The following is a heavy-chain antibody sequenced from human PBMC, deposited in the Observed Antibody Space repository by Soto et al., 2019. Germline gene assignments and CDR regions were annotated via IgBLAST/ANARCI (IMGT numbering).Heavy chain of an antibody. D-gene: IGHD2-21*02. J-gene: IGHJ4*02. CDR1: WCTFSQYG. V-gene: IGHV1-18*01. CDR3: ARDGDWQHLDY. CDR2: ISAYNGNT. Sequence: GAAGKVSCQASWCTFSQYGFSWGGQAPGQGLEWMGWISAYNGNTNYAQKLQGRVTMTRDTSTSTVYMELSSLRSEDTAVYYCARDGDWQHLDYWGQGTLVTVSS.